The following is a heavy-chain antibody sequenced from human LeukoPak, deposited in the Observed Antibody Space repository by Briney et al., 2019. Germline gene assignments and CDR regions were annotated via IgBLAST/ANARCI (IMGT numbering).Heavy chain of an antibody. V-gene: IGHV3-7*03. D-gene: IGHD4/OR15-4a*01. CDR2: IKEDGSEK. J-gene: IGHJ4*02. Sequence: AGGSLRLSCAASGFNFDEYGMTWVRQAPGKGLEWVANIKEDGSEKYYVDSVKGRFTISRDNAKNSLYLQMNSLRAEDTAVYYCARRAGAYSHPYDYWGQGTLVTVSS. CDR3: ARRAGAYSHPYDY. CDR1: GFNFDEYG.